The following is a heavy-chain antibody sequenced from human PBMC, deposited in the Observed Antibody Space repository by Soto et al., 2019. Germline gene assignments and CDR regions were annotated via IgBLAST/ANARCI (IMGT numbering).Heavy chain of an antibody. Sequence: GGSLRLSCAASGFIFSNYAMGWVRQAPGKGLEWVAGMGGANGDTYYADSVRGRFAISRDNSKSTLFLQTNSMRAEDTAVYYCEKDRVNDNSVWDPFDIWGQGTMVTVSS. CDR2: MGGANGDT. J-gene: IGHJ3*02. CDR3: EKDRVNDNSVWDPFDI. V-gene: IGHV3-23*01. CDR1: GFIFSNYA. D-gene: IGHD1-1*01.